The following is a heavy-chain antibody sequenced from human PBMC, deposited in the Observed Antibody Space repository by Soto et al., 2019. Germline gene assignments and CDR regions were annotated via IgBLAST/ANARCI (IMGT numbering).Heavy chain of an antibody. Sequence: SETLSLTCTVSGGSVSGGSYYWSWIRQPPGKGLEWIGYIYYSGSTNYNPSLKSRVTISVDTSKNQFSLKLSSVTAADTAVYYCARALYYYDSSGYTVFDNWFDPWGQGTLVTVSS. V-gene: IGHV4-61*01. CDR2: IYYSGST. CDR3: ARALYYYDSSGYTVFDNWFDP. D-gene: IGHD3-22*01. CDR1: GGSVSGGSYY. J-gene: IGHJ5*02.